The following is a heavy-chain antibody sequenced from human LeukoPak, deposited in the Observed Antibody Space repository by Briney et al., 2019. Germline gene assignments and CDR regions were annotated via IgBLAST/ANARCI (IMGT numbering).Heavy chain of an antibody. Sequence: SETLSLTCTVSGGSISSSSYYWGWIRQPPGKGLEWIGSIYYSGSTYYNPSLKSRVTISVDTSKNQFSLKLSSVTAADTAVYYCARLEVVVVAATSDFDYWGQGTLVTVSS. CDR1: GGSISSSSYY. CDR2: IYYSGST. V-gene: IGHV4-39*01. CDR3: ARLEVVVVAATSDFDY. D-gene: IGHD2-15*01. J-gene: IGHJ4*02.